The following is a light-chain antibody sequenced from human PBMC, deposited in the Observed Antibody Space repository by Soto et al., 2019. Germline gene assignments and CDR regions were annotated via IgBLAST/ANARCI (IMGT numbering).Light chain of an antibody. CDR2: DAS. CDR3: QQRSDWPST. CDR1: RSVTGY. V-gene: IGKV3-11*01. Sequence: EIVLTQSPATLSLSPGERATLSCRASRSVTGYLAWYQQKPGQAPRLLIYDASSRATGVPARFSGSGSGTDFTLTITSLEPEDFAVYYCQQRSDWPSTFGGGTKVEI. J-gene: IGKJ4*01.